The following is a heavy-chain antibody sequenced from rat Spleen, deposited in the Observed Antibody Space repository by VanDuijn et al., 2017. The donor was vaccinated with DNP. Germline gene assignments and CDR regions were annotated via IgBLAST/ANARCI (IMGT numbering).Heavy chain of an antibody. V-gene: IGHV5-7*01. CDR2: ISYDGSST. Sequence: EVQLVESGGGLVQPGRSLKLSCAASGFTFSDYTMAWVRQAPQKGLVSVATISYDGSSTYYRDSVTGLFTISRDNAKSTRYLQMDSLRSEDTATYYCARHGVNYPGINFDYWGQGVMVTVSS. D-gene: IGHD1-4*01. CDR1: GFTFSDYT. CDR3: ARHGVNYPGINFDY. J-gene: IGHJ2*01.